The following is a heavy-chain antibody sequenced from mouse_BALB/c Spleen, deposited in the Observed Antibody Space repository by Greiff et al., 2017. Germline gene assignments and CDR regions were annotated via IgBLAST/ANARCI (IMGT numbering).Heavy chain of an antibody. CDR2: INPSNGRT. J-gene: IGHJ3*01. CDR1: GYTFTSYW. V-gene: IGHV1S81*02. CDR3: ARRDYDYDEGAWFAY. Sequence: VQLHQPGAELVKPGASVKLSCKASGYTFTSYWMHWVKQRPGQGLEWIGEINPSNGRTNYNEKFKSKATLTVDKSSSTAYMQLSSLTSEDSAVYYCARRDYDYDEGAWFAYWGQGTLVTVSA. D-gene: IGHD2-4*01.